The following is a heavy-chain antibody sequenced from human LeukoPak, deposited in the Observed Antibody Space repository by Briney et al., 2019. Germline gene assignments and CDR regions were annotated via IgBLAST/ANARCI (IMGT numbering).Heavy chain of an antibody. Sequence: ASVKVSCKASGYTFTGYYMHWVRQAPGQGLEWMGWINPNSGGTNYAQKFQGRVTMTRDTSISTAYMELSRLRSDDTAVYYCARDSRDGYNSCFDYWGQGTLVTVSS. J-gene: IGHJ4*02. CDR2: INPNSGGT. V-gene: IGHV1-2*02. CDR3: ARDSRDGYNSCFDY. CDR1: GYTFTGYY. D-gene: IGHD5-24*01.